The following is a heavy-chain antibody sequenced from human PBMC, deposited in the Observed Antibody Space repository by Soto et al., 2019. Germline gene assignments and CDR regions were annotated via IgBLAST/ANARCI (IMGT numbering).Heavy chain of an antibody. J-gene: IGHJ4*02. Sequence: GGSLRLSCAASGFTFSNYWMTWVRQAPGKGLEWVANIKKDGSEKSYVGSVKGRFTISRDNARNSLYLQMNSLRVEDTAVYYCVRNLGNAYWGQGTLVTVSS. CDR3: VRNLGNAY. D-gene: IGHD3-16*01. CDR2: IKKDGSEK. V-gene: IGHV3-7*01. CDR1: GFTFSNYW.